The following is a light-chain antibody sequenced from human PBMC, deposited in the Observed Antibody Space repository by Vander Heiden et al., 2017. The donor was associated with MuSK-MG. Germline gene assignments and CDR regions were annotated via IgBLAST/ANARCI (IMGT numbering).Light chain of an antibody. CDR3: SSDTDSSIVV. V-gene: IGLV2-14*01. CDR2: DVS. CDR1: SSDVGGYNY. J-gene: IGLJ2*01. Sequence: QSALIQPASVSGSPGQSLTISCTGTSSDVGGYNYVSWYQQHPDKAPKLMIYDVSKRPSGVSNRFSGSKSGNTASLTIAGLQAEDEADYYCSSDTDSSIVVFGGGTKLTVL.